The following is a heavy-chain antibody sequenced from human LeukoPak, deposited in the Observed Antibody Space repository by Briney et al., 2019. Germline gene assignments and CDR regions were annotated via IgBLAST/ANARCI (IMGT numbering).Heavy chain of an antibody. D-gene: IGHD3-16*01. CDR2: INYSGST. Sequence: SETLSLTCSVYGGSLSSYYWPWFRQPPGKGPEWIGEINYSGSTKYKPSLKSRVTISVDTSKNQFSLKLSSVTAADTAVYYCAQWGNNMDVWGKGTTVIVS. CDR3: AQWGNNMDV. V-gene: IGHV4-34*01. J-gene: IGHJ6*03. CDR1: GGSLSSYY.